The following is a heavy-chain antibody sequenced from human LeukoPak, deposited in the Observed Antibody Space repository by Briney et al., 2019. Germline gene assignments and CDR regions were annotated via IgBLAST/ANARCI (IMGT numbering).Heavy chain of an antibody. CDR3: AXEVFTGTRLFDP. D-gene: IGHD1-1*01. V-gene: IGHV4-59*01. CDR2: IYYSGST. J-gene: IGHJ5*02. CDR1: GGSISSYY. Sequence: SQTLSLTCTVSGGSISSYYWSWIRQPPGKGLEWIGYIYYSGSTNYNPSLKSRVTISVDTSKNQFSLKLSSVTAADTAVYYCAXEVFTGTRLFDPWGQGTLVTVSS.